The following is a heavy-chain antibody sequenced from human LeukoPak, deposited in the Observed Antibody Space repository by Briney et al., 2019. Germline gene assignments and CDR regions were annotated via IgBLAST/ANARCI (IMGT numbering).Heavy chain of an antibody. J-gene: IGHJ4*02. CDR3: ARHGATDYFDY. V-gene: IGHV4-39*01. CDR2: IYYSGST. CDR1: GVSISSTTSY. Sequence: PSETLSLTCAVSGVSISSTTSYWGWIPQPPGKGLEWIGRIYYSGSTFYNPSLNSRVTISVDTSKNQPSLRLSSVTATDTAVYYCARHGATDYFDYWGQGSLVTVSS. D-gene: IGHD1-26*01.